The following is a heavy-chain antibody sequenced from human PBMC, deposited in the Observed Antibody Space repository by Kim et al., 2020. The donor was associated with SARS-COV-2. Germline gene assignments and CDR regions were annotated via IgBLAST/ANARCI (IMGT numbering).Heavy chain of an antibody. CDR1: GGSISSSSYY. CDR3: ASMAEVLPPIYYDSSGYYGPLDY. CDR2: IYYSGST. D-gene: IGHD3-22*01. Sequence: SETLSLTCTVSGGSISSSSYYWGWIRQPPGKGLEWIGSIYYSGSTYYNPSLKSRVTISVDTSKNQFSLKLSSVTAADTAVYYCASMAEVLPPIYYDSSGYYGPLDYWGQGTLVTVSS. J-gene: IGHJ4*02. V-gene: IGHV4-39*01.